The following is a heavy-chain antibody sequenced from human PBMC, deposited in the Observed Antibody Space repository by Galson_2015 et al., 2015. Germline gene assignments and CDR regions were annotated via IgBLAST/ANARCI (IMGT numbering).Heavy chain of an antibody. CDR3: ARLLGPIAVHAFEI. CDR2: IYPAASDS. Sequence: QSGAEVKKPGESLKISCKYSGFTFTKEWIAWVRQMPGKGLESMGIIYPAASDSKYSPAFQGQVTISADQSISTAYLQWSSLKASDTAMYYCARLLGPIAVHAFEIWGQGTMVTVSS. J-gene: IGHJ3*02. V-gene: IGHV5-51*03. D-gene: IGHD6-19*01. CDR1: GFTFTKEW.